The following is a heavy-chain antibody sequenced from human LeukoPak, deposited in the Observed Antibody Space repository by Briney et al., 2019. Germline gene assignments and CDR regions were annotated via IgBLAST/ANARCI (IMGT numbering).Heavy chain of an antibody. D-gene: IGHD6-6*01. Sequence: GSLRLSCAASGFTFSSYSMNWVRQAPGKGLEWVSSISSSSSYIYYADSVKGRFTISRDNAKNSLYLQMNSLRAEDTAVYYCAQYSSSSVPLDYWSQGALVTVSS. V-gene: IGHV3-21*01. CDR1: GFTFSSYS. CDR2: ISSSSSYI. J-gene: IGHJ4*02. CDR3: AQYSSSSVPLDY.